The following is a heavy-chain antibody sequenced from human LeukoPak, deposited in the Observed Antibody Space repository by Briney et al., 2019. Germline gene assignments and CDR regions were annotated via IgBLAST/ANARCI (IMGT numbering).Heavy chain of an antibody. J-gene: IGHJ5*02. CDR3: ARGGYCSSISCYVDYNWFDP. D-gene: IGHD2-2*01. CDR2: ISGSGGAT. CDR1: GFTFSNSA. Sequence: GGSLRLSCVASGFTFSNSAMSWVRQAPGKGLEWVSAISGSGGATYYADSVKGRFTISRDNSKNTLYLQMNSLRAEDTAVYYCARGGYCSSISCYVDYNWFDPWGQGTLVTVSS. V-gene: IGHV3-23*01.